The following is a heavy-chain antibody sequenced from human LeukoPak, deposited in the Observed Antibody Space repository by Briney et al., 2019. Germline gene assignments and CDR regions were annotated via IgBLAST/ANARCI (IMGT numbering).Heavy chain of an antibody. Sequence: GGSLRLSCSASGFTFSSYAMHWVRQAPGKGLEYVSAISSNGGSTYYADSVKGRFTISRDNSKNTLYLQMSSLRAEDTAVYYCVKEGHYCGSGSSQSYFDYWGQGTLVTVSS. V-gene: IGHV3-64D*06. CDR1: GFTFSSYA. D-gene: IGHD3-10*01. CDR3: VKEGHYCGSGSSQSYFDY. CDR2: ISSNGGST. J-gene: IGHJ4*02.